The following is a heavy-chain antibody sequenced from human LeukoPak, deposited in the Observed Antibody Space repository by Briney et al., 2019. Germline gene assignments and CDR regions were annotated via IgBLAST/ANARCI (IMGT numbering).Heavy chain of an antibody. V-gene: IGHV3-23*01. D-gene: IGHD3-16*02. Sequence: PGGSLRLSCAASGFTFSSYAMNWVRQAPGKGLEWVSAISVSGGSTYYADSVKGRFTISRDNSKNTLYLQVNSLRAEDTAVYYCAKDVRSPLPPGIDYWGQGTLVTVSS. CDR3: AKDVRSPLPPGIDY. J-gene: IGHJ4*02. CDR2: ISVSGGST. CDR1: GFTFSSYA.